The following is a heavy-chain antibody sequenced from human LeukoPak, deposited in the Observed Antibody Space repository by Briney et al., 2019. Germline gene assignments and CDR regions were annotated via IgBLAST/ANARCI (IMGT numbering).Heavy chain of an antibody. V-gene: IGHV3-66*01. CDR3: ARLIVGAIDY. J-gene: IGHJ4*02. CDR1: GFTFSSYS. Sequence: PGGSLRLSCAASGFTFSSYSMNWVRQAPGKGLEWVSIIYSGGSTLYADSVKGRFTISRDISKNTLFLQMNSLRVEDTAVYYCARLIVGAIDYWGQGTLVTVSS. D-gene: IGHD1-26*01. CDR2: IYSGGST.